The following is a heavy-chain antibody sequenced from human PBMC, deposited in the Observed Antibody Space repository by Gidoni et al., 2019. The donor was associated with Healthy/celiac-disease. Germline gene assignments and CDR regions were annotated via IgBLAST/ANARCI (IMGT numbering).Heavy chain of an antibody. Sequence: EVQLVASGGGLVKPGGSLRLSCSASGLTFSSYAMHWVRQAPGKGLEYFSTICSNGCSTYYADSVKGRFTISRDNSKNTLYLQMSSLRAEDTAVYYCVKHPPITMVRGVQNWGQGTLVTVSS. CDR3: VKHPPITMVRGVQN. V-gene: IGHV3-64D*06. D-gene: IGHD3-10*01. CDR1: GLTFSSYA. CDR2: ICSNGCST. J-gene: IGHJ4*02.